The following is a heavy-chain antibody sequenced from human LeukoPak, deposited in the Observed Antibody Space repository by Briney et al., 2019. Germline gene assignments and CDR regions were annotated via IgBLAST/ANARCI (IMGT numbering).Heavy chain of an antibody. J-gene: IGHJ4*02. D-gene: IGHD3-22*01. V-gene: IGHV3-74*01. CDR1: GFTFSSYW. CDR3: ARGGAYYDPLDY. CDR2: INSDGSST. Sequence: GALRLSCAASGFTFSSYWMHWVRQAPGKGLVWVSRINSDGSSTSYADSMKGRFTISRDNAKNTLYLQMNSLRAEDTAVYYCARGGAYYDPLDYWGQGTLVTVSS.